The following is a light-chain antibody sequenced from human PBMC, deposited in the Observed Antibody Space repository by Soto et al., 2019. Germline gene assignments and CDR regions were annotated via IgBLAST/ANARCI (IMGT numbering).Light chain of an antibody. J-gene: IGKJ1*01. V-gene: IGKV3-15*01. CDR3: QQYNNWPQT. CDR2: GAS. CDR1: QSVSSN. Sequence: EIVLTQSPGTLSLSPGERATLCCRASQSVSSNLAWYQQKPGQAPRLLIYGASTRATGIPARFSGSGSGTEFTLTISSLQSEDFAVYYCQQYNNWPQTFGQGTKVDI.